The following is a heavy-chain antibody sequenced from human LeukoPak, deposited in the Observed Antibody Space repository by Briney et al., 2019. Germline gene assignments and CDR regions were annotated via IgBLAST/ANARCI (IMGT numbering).Heavy chain of an antibody. CDR1: GYTFTGYY. J-gene: IGHJ4*02. V-gene: IGHV1-2*02. Sequence: ASVKVSCKASGYTFTGYYMHRVRQAPGQGLEWMGWINPNSGGTNYAQKFQGRVTMTRDTSISTAYMELSRLRSDDTAVYYCARGLITIFGVVRPADYWGQGTLVTVSS. CDR2: INPNSGGT. D-gene: IGHD3-3*01. CDR3: ARGLITIFGVVRPADY.